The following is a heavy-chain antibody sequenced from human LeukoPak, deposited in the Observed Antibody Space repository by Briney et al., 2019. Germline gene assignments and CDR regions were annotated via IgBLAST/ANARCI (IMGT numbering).Heavy chain of an antibody. D-gene: IGHD3-22*01. CDR1: GFTFRSYA. J-gene: IGHJ4*02. CDR2: IGGTNGRT. V-gene: IGHV3-23*01. Sequence: GGSLRLSCAASGFTFRSYAMSGVPQSPGKGGEGCSAIGGTNGRTYYADHVKGMLTISRDNSKNTLYLQMNSLRDEDTAVYYCAKHYYDTSGTPRYFYYWGQGTLVTASS. CDR3: AKHYYDTSGTPRYFYY.